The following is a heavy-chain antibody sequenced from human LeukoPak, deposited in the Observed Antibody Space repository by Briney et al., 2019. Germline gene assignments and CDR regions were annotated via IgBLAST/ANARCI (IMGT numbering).Heavy chain of an antibody. CDR1: GGTFSSYA. J-gene: IGHJ4*02. V-gene: IGHV1-69*01. CDR2: IIPIFGTA. Sequence: GSSVKVSCKASGGTFSSYAISWVRQAPGQGLEWMGGIIPIFGTANYAQKFQGRVTITADESTSTAYMELSSLRSEDTAVYYCTRGPQWELLIDYWGQGTLVTVSS. D-gene: IGHD1-26*01. CDR3: TRGPQWELLIDY.